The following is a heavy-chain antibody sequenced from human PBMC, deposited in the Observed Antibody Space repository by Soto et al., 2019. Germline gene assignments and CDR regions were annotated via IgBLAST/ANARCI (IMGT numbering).Heavy chain of an antibody. J-gene: IGHJ1*01. CDR3: AREYYSSGTH. D-gene: IGHD3-10*01. V-gene: IGHV3-74*01. Sequence: VQMGESGGGLVQPGGSLRLSCAASGFTFSTYWVQWVRQFPGEGLMWVSSISENGGITTYADSVKGRFTIARDNAKNTMYLQMNGLRVEDTAIYYCAREYYSSGTHWGQRTLVTVST. CDR1: GFTFSTYW. CDR2: ISENGGIT.